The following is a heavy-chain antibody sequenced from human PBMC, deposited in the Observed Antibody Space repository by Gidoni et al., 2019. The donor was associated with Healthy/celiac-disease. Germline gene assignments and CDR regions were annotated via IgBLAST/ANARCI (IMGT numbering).Heavy chain of an antibody. CDR3: ARDQDFWSGYYPAYYYYGMDV. V-gene: IGHV1-69*01. J-gene: IGHJ6*02. CDR1: GGTFSSYA. D-gene: IGHD3-3*01. CDR2: IIPIFGTA. Sequence: QVQLVQSGAEVKKPGSSVKVSCKASGGTFSSYAISWGRQAPGQGLEWMGGIIPIFGTANYAQKFQGRVTITADESTSTAYMELSSLRSEDTAVYYCARDQDFWSGYYPAYYYYGMDVWGQGTTVTVSS.